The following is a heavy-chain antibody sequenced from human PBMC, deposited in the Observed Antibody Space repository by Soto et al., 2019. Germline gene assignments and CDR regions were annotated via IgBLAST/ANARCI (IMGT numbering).Heavy chain of an antibody. CDR3: ARDDYGGNTYGMDV. CDR2: IYYSGST. D-gene: IGHD4-17*01. Sequence: SETLSLTCTVSGGSISSGGYYWSWIRQHPGKGLEWIGYIYYSGSTYYNPSLKSRVTISVDTSKNQFSLKLSSVTAADTAVYYCARDDYGGNTYGMDVWGQVTTVTVSS. J-gene: IGHJ6*02. V-gene: IGHV4-31*03. CDR1: GGSISSGGYY.